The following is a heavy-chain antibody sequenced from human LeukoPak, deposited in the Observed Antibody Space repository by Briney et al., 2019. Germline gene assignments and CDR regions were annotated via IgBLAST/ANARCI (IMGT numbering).Heavy chain of an antibody. CDR2: ISYSGST. J-gene: IGHJ4*02. Sequence: PSETLSLTCTVSGGSISSDYWSWIRQPPGKGLEWIGWISYSGSTTYNPSLKTRVTMSLDTSKNQFSLELSSVTAADTAVYYCARQASCSGTNCYPFDYWGQGTLVTVSP. D-gene: IGHD2-2*01. V-gene: IGHV4-59*08. CDR3: ARQASCSGTNCYPFDY. CDR1: GGSISSDY.